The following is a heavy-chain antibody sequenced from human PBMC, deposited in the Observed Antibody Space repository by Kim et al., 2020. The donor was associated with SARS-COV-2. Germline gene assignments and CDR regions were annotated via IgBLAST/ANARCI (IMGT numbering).Heavy chain of an antibody. CDR2: IKEDGGEK. V-gene: IGHV3-7*03. Sequence: GGSLRLSCTASGFTFSSNWMSWVRQAPGKGLEWVANIKEDGGEKHYVDSVKGRFIISRDNAQNSLFLQMNSLRAEDTAVYYCARDLTALDYWGQGTLVTVSS. J-gene: IGHJ4*02. CDR1: GFTFSSNW. CDR3: ARDLTALDY. D-gene: IGHD5-18*01.